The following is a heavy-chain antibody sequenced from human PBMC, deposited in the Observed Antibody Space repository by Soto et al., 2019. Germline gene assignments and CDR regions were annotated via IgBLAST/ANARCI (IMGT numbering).Heavy chain of an antibody. J-gene: IGHJ6*02. Sequence: DSRKISCKGSGYSFTSYWISWVRQMPGKGLEWMGRIDPSDSYTNYSPSFQGHVTISADKSISTAYLQWSSLKASDTAMYYCARLRSGWYYYYYGMDVWGQGTTVTVSS. V-gene: IGHV5-10-1*01. D-gene: IGHD6-19*01. CDR3: ARLRSGWYYYYYGMDV. CDR2: IDPSDSYT. CDR1: GYSFTSYW.